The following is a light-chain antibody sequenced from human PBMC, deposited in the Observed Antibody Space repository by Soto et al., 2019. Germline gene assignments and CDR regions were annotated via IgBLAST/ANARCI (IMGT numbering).Light chain of an antibody. CDR2: DAS. CDR1: QTVGTY. Sequence: EIVLTQFPATLSLFPGETATLSCRASQTVGTYLAWYQQKPGQAPRLLISDASNRATGVPTRFSGSGSGTDFTLTISSLEPKDFAVYFCQQHNNWPRITFGQGTRLEIK. V-gene: IGKV3-11*01. CDR3: QQHNNWPRIT. J-gene: IGKJ5*01.